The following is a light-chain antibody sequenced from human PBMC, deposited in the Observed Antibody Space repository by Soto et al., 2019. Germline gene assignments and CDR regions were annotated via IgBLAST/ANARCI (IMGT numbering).Light chain of an antibody. V-gene: IGKV3-20*01. CDR3: QQYGSSPPLT. CDR1: QSVSSSY. Sequence: EIVLTQSPGTLSSSPGERATLSCRASQSVSSSYLAWYQQKLGQPPRLLIYGASSRATGVPDRLSGSGSGTDFTLTISRLEPEDFAVYYCQQYGSSPPLTFGGGTKVDIK. CDR2: GAS. J-gene: IGKJ4*01.